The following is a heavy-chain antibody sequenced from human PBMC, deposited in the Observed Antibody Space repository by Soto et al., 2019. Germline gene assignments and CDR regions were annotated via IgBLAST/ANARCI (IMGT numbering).Heavy chain of an antibody. CDR3: ARRSIAAAGQMNGMDV. V-gene: IGHV5-10-1*01. D-gene: IGHD6-13*01. CDR1: GYSFTRYW. J-gene: IGHJ6*02. Sequence: ESLKISCKGSGYSFTRYWISLVRQMPGKGLEWMGRIDPSDSYTNYSPSFQGHVTISADKSISTAYLQWRSLKASDTAMYYCARRSIAAAGQMNGMDVWGQGTTVTVSS. CDR2: IDPSDSYT.